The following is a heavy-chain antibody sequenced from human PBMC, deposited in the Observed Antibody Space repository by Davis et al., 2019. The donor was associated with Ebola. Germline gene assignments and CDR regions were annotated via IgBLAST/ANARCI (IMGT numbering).Heavy chain of an antibody. D-gene: IGHD2-15*01. CDR1: GFTVSSNY. Sequence: GGSLRLSCAASGFTVSSNYMSWVRQAPGKGLEWVSGIYSGGSTHYADSVKGRFTISRDNSKNTLYLQMNSLRAEDTAVYYCARVVCSGGSCYSDYWGQGTLVTASS. J-gene: IGHJ4*02. V-gene: IGHV3-53*01. CDR2: IYSGGST. CDR3: ARVVCSGGSCYSDY.